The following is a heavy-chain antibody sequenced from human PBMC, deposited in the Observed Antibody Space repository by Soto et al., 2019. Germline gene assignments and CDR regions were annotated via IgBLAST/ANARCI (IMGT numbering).Heavy chain of an antibody. D-gene: IGHD3-22*01. V-gene: IGHV3-23*01. J-gene: IGHJ3*02. CDR1: GFTFSSYA. CDR3: AKDSPSDSDRPYDAFDI. CDR2: ISGSGGST. Sequence: GGSLRLSCAASGFTFSSYAMSWVRQAPGKGLEWVSAISGSGGSTYYADSVKGRFTISRDNSKNTLYLQMNSLRAEDTAVYYCAKDSPSDSDRPYDAFDIWGQGTKVTVSS.